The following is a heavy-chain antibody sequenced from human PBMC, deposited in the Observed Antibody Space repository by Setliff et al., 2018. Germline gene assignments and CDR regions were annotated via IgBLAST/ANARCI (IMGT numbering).Heavy chain of an antibody. CDR3: ARDPGFRSGTWSLDL. CDR2: INHSGST. J-gene: IGHJ5*02. V-gene: IGHV4-34*01. Sequence: PSETLSLTCSVYGESFSNNYWSWIRQPPGKGLEWIAEINHSGSTNYNPSLKSRVTISVDTSKNQFSLKLSSVTAADTAVYYCARDPGFRSGTWSLDLWGQGTQVTVSS. CDR1: GESFSNNY. D-gene: IGHD3-10*01.